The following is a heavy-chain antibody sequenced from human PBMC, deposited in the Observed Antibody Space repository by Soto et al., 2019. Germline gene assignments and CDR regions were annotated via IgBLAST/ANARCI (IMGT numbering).Heavy chain of an antibody. CDR3: ARDSGSTGDAFDI. Sequence: SETLSLTCAVYGGSFSGYYWTWIRQPPGTGLEWIGEINHSGSTNYNPSLKSRVTISVDTSKNQFSLKLTSVTAADTAVYYCARDSGSTGDAFDIWGQGTMVTVSS. CDR1: GGSFSGYY. J-gene: IGHJ3*02. CDR2: INHSGST. V-gene: IGHV4-34*01. D-gene: IGHD2-15*01.